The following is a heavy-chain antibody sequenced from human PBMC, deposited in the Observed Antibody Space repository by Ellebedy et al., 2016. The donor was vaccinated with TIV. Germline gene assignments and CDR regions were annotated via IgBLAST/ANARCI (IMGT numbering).Heavy chain of an antibody. V-gene: IGHV1-2*02. J-gene: IGHJ4*02. CDR2: INPNSGDT. Sequence: AASVKVSCKASGYTFTGYYMHWVRQAPGQGLGWMGWINPNSGDTSSAQKFQGRVTMTRDTSISTAYMELSRLRSDDTAVYYCARSTVRGKYYFDYWGQGTLVTVSS. CDR1: GYTFTGYY. D-gene: IGHD3-10*01. CDR3: ARSTVRGKYYFDY.